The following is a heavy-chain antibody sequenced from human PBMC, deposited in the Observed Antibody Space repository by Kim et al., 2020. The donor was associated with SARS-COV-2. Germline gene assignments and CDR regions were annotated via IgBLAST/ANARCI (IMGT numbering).Heavy chain of an antibody. CDR3: AREWFGELLYISGGHYYYGMDV. J-gene: IGHJ6*02. CDR1: GGSISSSNW. CDR2: IYHSGST. V-gene: IGHV4-4*02. Sequence: SETLSLTCAVSGGSISSSNWWSWVRQPPGKGLEWIGEIYHSGSTNYNPSLKSRVTISVDKSKNQFSLKLSSVTAADTAVYYCAREWFGELLYISGGHYYYGMDVWGQGTTVTVSS. D-gene: IGHD3-10*01.